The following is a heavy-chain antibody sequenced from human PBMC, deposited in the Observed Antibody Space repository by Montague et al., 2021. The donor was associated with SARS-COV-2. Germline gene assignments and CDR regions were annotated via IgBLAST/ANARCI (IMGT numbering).Heavy chain of an antibody. CDR1: GDSVVELVTA. Sequence: CAISGDSVVELVTASWYFGAYRTSTRLNFRHTCNTYACFNLYAKSVKSRITIDPDTSKHQFSLHLNSVTPEDTAVYYCARIPVGSKYYFDFWGQGTLVTVFS. V-gene: IGHV6-1*01. CDR2: TCNTYACFN. D-gene: IGHD2-2*01. CDR3: ARIPVGSKYYFDF. J-gene: IGHJ4*02.